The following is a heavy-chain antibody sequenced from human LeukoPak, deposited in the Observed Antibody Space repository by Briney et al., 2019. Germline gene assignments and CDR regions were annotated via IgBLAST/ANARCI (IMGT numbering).Heavy chain of an antibody. D-gene: IGHD3-22*01. CDR2: IKPDGSDT. CDR1: GFTFTTHW. Sequence: PGGSLRLSCGASGFTFTTHWIHWVRQAPGKGLVWVSRIKPDGSDTNYADSVKGRFTISRDNSKNTLYLQMNSLRAEDTAVYYCAREVVSHFDYWGQGTLVTVSS. CDR3: AREVVSHFDY. V-gene: IGHV3-74*01. J-gene: IGHJ4*02.